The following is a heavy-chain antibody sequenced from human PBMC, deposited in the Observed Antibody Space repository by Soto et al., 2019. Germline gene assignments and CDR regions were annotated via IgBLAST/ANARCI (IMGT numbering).Heavy chain of an antibody. CDR1: GFSFSSYE. V-gene: IGHV3-48*03. CDR2: ISSSGSTI. D-gene: IGHD3-3*01. J-gene: IGHJ4*02. Sequence: PGGSLRLSCAASGFSFSSYEMNWVRQAPGKGLEWVSYISSSGSTIYYADSVKGRFTISRDNAKNSLYLQMNSLRAEDTAVYYCARVFWSGPLDYWGQGTLVTVSS. CDR3: ARVFWSGPLDY.